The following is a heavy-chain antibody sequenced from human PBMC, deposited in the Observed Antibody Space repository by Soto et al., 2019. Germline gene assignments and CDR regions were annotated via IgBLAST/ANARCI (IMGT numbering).Heavy chain of an antibody. D-gene: IGHD3-22*01. J-gene: IGHJ1*01. V-gene: IGHV3-30-3*01. CDR2: ISYDGSDK. CDR3: ARGNYYDSRDFQH. Sequence: PGGSLRLSCAASGFTFSSYAMHWVRQAPGKGLEWVALISYDGSDKDYADSVKGRFTISRDNAKNSLYLQMNSLRAEDTAVYYCARGNYYDSRDFQHWGQGTLVTVSS. CDR1: GFTFSSYA.